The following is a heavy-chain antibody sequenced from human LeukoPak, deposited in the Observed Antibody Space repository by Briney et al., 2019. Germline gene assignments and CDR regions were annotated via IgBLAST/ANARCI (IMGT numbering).Heavy chain of an antibody. CDR2: IKQDGSDR. V-gene: IGHV3-7*03. Sequence: PGGSLRLSCAASGFTFRNYWMSWVRQVPGTGLEWVANIKQDGSDRNYVTSVRGRFTISRDNAESSLYLQMNSLRAEDTAVYYCVRILAVAGTCFASWGRGTLVTVSS. J-gene: IGHJ4*02. CDR3: VRILAVAGTCFAS. CDR1: GFTFRNYW. D-gene: IGHD6-19*01.